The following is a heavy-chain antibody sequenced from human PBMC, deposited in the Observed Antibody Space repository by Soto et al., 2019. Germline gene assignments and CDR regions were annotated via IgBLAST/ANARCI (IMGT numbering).Heavy chain of an antibody. CDR3: ARGGNGYHFGACN. J-gene: IGHJ4*02. CDR2: IIPKLGSA. Sequence: QVQLVQSGAEVKEPGSSVKVSCKASGGGNLRDYRTTWVRRAPGQGLEWMGGIIPKLGSANYARNFQGRVPFTPDEYPNPVFRDLRSLKSEDTADYYWARGGNGYHFGACNWGQGPPATASA. D-gene: IGHD5-12*01. V-gene: IGHV1-69*01. CDR1: GGGNLRDYR.